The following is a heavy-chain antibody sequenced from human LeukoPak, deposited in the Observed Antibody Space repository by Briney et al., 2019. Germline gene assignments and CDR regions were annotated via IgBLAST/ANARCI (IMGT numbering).Heavy chain of an antibody. J-gene: IGHJ3*02. D-gene: IGHD3-22*01. CDR3: ARDAHYYDSSGPI. V-gene: IGHV3-48*01. CDR1: GFTFSSYS. CDR2: ISSSSSTI. Sequence: GGSLRLSCAASGFTFSSYSMNWVRQAPGKGLEWVSYISSSSSTIYYADSVKGRFTISRDNAKNSLYLQMNSLRAEDTAVYYCARDAHYYDSSGPIWGQGTMVTVPS.